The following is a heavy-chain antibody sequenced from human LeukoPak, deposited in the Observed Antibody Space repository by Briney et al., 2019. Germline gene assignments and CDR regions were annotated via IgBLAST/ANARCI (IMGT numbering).Heavy chain of an antibody. V-gene: IGHV4-34*01. CDR2: INHSGST. CDR1: GGSFSGYY. D-gene: IGHD3-3*01. Sequence: PSETLSLTCAVSGGSFSGYYWSWIRQPPGKGLEWIWEINHSGSTNYNPSLKSRVTISVDTSKNQFSLKLSSVTAADTAVYYCARVPNYDFWSGYRPTYYYYMDVWGKGTTVTVSS. CDR3: ARVPNYDFWSGYRPTYYYYMDV. J-gene: IGHJ6*03.